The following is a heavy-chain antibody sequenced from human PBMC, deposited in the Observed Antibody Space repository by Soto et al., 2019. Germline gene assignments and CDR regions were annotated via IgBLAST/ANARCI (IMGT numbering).Heavy chain of an antibody. V-gene: IGHV4-59*01. J-gene: IGHJ4*02. CDR3: ARVTTLKLPYIDY. CDR1: GGSIRSYY. D-gene: IGHD2-2*02. Sequence: SXTPSLTCTVSGGSIRSYYWSWIRQPPGXGLERIGYTXYSGRXNYNPSLKSRVXISVDTSXTQFSLRLSSVTAADPAVYYCARVTTLKLPYIDYWGKGTLVTVYS. CDR2: TXYSGRX.